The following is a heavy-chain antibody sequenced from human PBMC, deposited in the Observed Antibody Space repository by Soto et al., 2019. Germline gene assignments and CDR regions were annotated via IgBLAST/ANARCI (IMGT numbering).Heavy chain of an antibody. Sequence: SETLSLTCTVSGGSISSYYWSWIRQPPGKGLEWIGYIYYSGSTNYNPSLKSRVTISVDTSKNQFSLKLSSVTAADTAVYYCARLGRLSLYYMDVWGKGTTVTVSS. CDR3: ARLGRLSLYYMDV. V-gene: IGHV4-59*08. D-gene: IGHD6-25*01. CDR2: IYYSGST. CDR1: GGSISSYY. J-gene: IGHJ6*03.